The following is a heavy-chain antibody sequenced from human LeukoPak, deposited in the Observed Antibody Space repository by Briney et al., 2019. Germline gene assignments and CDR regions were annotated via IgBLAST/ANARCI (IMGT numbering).Heavy chain of an antibody. CDR2: INPNSGGT. Sequence: ASVKVSCKASGYTFTGYYMHWVRPAPGQGLEWMGWINPNSGGTNYAQKFQGRVTMTRDTSISTAYMELSRLRSDDTAVYYCARDPFDDFWSGYPYYWGQGTLVTVSS. CDR1: GYTFTGYY. CDR3: ARDPFDDFWSGYPYY. D-gene: IGHD3-3*01. V-gene: IGHV1-2*02. J-gene: IGHJ4*02.